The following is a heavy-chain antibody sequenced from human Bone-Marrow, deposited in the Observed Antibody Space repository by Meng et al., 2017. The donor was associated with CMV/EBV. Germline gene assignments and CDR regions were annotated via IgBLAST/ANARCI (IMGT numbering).Heavy chain of an antibody. D-gene: IGHD2-2*03. CDR2: INHSGST. J-gene: IGHJ5*02. V-gene: IGHV4-34*01. Sequence: SETLSLTCAVYGGSFSGYYWSWIRQPPGKGLEWIGEINHSGSTNYNPSLKSRVTISVDTSKNQFSLKLSSVTAADTAVYYCARGRLRLDIVVVPAAITRRSWFDPWGQGTLVTVSS. CDR1: GGSFSGYY. CDR3: ARGRLRLDIVVVPAAITRRSWFDP.